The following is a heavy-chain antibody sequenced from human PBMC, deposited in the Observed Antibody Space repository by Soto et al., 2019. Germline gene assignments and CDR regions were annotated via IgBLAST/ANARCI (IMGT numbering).Heavy chain of an antibody. Sequence: GGSLRLSCAASGFTFSNYWMHWVRQAPGKGLVWVSRISGDGTGTDYADSVKGRFTISRDNSKNTLYLQMSSLRAEDTAVYYCVKESSGWYGFYYYGMDVWGQGTTVTVSS. CDR1: GFTFSNYW. D-gene: IGHD6-19*01. CDR2: ISGDGTGT. V-gene: IGHV3-74*01. J-gene: IGHJ6*02. CDR3: VKESSGWYGFYYYGMDV.